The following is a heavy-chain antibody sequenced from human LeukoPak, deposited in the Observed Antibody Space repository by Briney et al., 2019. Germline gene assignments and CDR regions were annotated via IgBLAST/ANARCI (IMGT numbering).Heavy chain of an antibody. D-gene: IGHD3-3*01. CDR3: ARSARLMKGVVEVTALDD. Sequence: PGGSLRLSCAASGFTFSSYWMSWVRQAPGKGLEWVANIKQDGSEKYYVDSVKGRFTIFRDNAKNSLYLQMNSLRAEDTAVYYCARSARLMKGVVEVTALDDWGQGTLVTVSS. CDR1: GFTFSSYW. V-gene: IGHV3-7*01. CDR2: IKQDGSEK. J-gene: IGHJ4*02.